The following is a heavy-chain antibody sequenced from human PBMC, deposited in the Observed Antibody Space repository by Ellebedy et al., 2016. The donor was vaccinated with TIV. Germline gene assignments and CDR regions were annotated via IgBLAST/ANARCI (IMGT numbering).Heavy chain of an antibody. CDR3: AGIPVTGDGSYYFDS. CDR1: GGSIRSYY. D-gene: IGHD6-19*01. CDR2: MYYSGSI. Sequence: MPSETLSLTCTVSGGSIRSYYWSWIRQPPGKGLEWIGYMYYSGSIKYNPSLKSRVTISVDTYKNQFSLKVSSVTTADTAVYFCAGIPVTGDGSYYFDSWGQGTLVTVSS. V-gene: IGHV4-59*01. J-gene: IGHJ4*02.